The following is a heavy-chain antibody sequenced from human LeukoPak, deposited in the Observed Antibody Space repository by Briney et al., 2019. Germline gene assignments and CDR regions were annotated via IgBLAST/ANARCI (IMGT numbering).Heavy chain of an antibody. Sequence: GASVKVSCKTAGFTFTGYYLHWLRQAPGQGLEWMGWINPNSGGTNYPQKFQGRVTMTRDTSISTAYMELSRLRSDDTAVYFCARDSKSHYYDSSGYLPYFDYWGQGALVTVSS. V-gene: IGHV1-2*02. CDR1: GFTFTGYY. D-gene: IGHD3-22*01. CDR3: ARDSKSHYYDSSGYLPYFDY. J-gene: IGHJ4*02. CDR2: INPNSGGT.